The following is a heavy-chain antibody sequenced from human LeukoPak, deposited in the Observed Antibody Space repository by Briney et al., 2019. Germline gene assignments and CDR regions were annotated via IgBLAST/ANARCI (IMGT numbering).Heavy chain of an antibody. CDR1: GYKFTSYW. D-gene: IGHD3-16*01. CDR3: ARHPYDVFAGYYLDY. J-gene: IGHJ4*02. CDR2: IYPDDSDI. Sequence: GESLKISCKASGYKFTSYWIGWVRQKPGKGPEWMGIIYPDDSDIRYSPSFQGQVTISADKSLSTAYLQWSSLKASDSAMYYCARHPYDVFAGYYLDYWGQGTLVTVSS. V-gene: IGHV5-51*01.